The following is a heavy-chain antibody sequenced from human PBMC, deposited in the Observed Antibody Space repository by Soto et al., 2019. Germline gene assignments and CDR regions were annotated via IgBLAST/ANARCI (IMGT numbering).Heavy chain of an antibody. CDR1: GGSFSGYY. D-gene: IGHD3-10*01. J-gene: IGHJ5*02. Sequence: QVQLQQRGAGLLKPSETLSLTCAVYGGSFSGYYWSWIRQPPGKGLEWIGEINHRGSTNYNPSLKSRVTISVDTTKNQFSLKRSSVTAADTAVYYCARGRRHITMVRGGFNCFDPWGQGSLVTVSS. V-gene: IGHV4-34*01. CDR3: ARGRRHITMVRGGFNCFDP. CDR2: INHRGST.